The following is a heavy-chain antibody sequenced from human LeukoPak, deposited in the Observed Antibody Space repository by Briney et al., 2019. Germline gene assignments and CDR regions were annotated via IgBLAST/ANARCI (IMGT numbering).Heavy chain of an antibody. CDR2: ISGSGDST. CDR1: GFTFSSYA. J-gene: IGHJ3*02. Sequence: GGSLRLSCAASGFTFSSYAMSWVRQAPGKGLEWVSTISGSGDSTYYADSVKGQFTISRDNSKNTLYLQMNSLRAEDTAVYYCAREAGYSSGWYPDAFDIWGQGTMVTVSS. CDR3: AREAGYSSGWYPDAFDI. V-gene: IGHV3-23*01. D-gene: IGHD6-19*01.